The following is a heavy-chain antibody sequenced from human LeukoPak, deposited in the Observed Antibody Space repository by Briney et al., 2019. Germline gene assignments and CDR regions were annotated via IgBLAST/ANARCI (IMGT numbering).Heavy chain of an antibody. V-gene: IGHV1-69*13. CDR2: IIPIFGTA. J-gene: IGHJ3*02. CDR3: ARRTGGHSWHGEPDAFDI. D-gene: IGHD1-14*01. Sequence: SVKVSCKASGGTFSSYAISWVRQAPGQGLEWMGGIIPIFGTANYAQKFQGRVTITADESTSTAYMELSSLRSEDTAVYYCARRTGGHSWHGEPDAFDIWGQGTMVTVSS. CDR1: GGTFSSYA.